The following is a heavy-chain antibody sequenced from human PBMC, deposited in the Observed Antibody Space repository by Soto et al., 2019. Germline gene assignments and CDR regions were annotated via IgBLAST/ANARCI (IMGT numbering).Heavy chain of an antibody. CDR2: IYYSGST. CDR1: GGSISSSSYY. J-gene: IGHJ4*02. Sequence: QLQLQESGPGLVKPSETLSLTCTVSGGSISSSSYYWGWIRQPPGKGLEWIGSIYYSGSTYYNPSLKSRVTISVDTSKNQFSLKLRSVTASDTAVYYCAKQGEIWLHNGWGQGTLVTVSS. V-gene: IGHV4-39*01. CDR3: AKQGEIWLHNG. D-gene: IGHD5-12*01.